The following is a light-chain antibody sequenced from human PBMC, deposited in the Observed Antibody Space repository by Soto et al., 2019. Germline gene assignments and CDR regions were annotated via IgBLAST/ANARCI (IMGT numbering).Light chain of an antibody. CDR2: DAS. J-gene: IGKJ1*01. Sequence: IVLTQSPATLSLSPGERATLSCRASQSVSSYLAWYQQKPGQAPRLLIYDASSRATGIPDRFSGSGSGTDFTLTISTLEPEDFAVYYCQQYGSSPQAFGQGTKVDI. CDR3: QQYGSSPQA. V-gene: IGKV3-20*01. CDR1: QSVSSY.